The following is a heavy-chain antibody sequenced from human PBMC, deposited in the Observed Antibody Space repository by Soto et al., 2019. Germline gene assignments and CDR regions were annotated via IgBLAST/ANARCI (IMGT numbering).Heavy chain of an antibody. Sequence: QVQLLQSGPGGRKLGPSGRLSCKAFGNTFTPYPIHWVRQPPGQTFKGMGWINNGNGNTDYSQQFKDRVTITRDTSASTVYMELTSLRSEDTALYYCAREPLCGGRCYDNWFDPWGQGTLVTVSS. CDR1: GNTFTPYP. J-gene: IGHJ5*02. V-gene: IGHV1-3*04. CDR2: INNGNGNT. D-gene: IGHD2-15*01. CDR3: AREPLCGGRCYDNWFDP.